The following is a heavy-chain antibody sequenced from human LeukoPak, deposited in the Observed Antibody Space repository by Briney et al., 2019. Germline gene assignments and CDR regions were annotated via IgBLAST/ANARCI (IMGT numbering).Heavy chain of an antibody. CDR2: IKSKTDGGTT. D-gene: IGHD2-15*01. J-gene: IGHJ4*02. CDR3: TTDRYCSGGSCYFPTFDY. V-gene: IGHV3-15*01. Sequence: GGSLRLSCAASGFTFSNAWMSWVRQAPGKGLEWVGRIKSKTDGGTTDYAAPVKGRFTISRDDSKNTLYLQMNSLKTEDTAVYYCTTDRYCSGGSCYFPTFDYWGQGTLVTVSS. CDR1: GFTFSNAW.